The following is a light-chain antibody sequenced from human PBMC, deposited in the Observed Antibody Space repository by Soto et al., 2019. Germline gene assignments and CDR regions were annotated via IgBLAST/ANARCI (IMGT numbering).Light chain of an antibody. CDR1: QSVSSN. CDR3: QQYNNWPPG. V-gene: IGKV3-15*01. J-gene: IGKJ4*01. CDR2: GAS. Sequence: EIVMTQSPATLSVSPGERATLSCRASQSVSSNLAWYQQKPGQAPRLLIYGASTRATGIQARFSGSGSGTEFTLTISSLQSEDFAVYYCQQYNNWPPGFGGGTKVEIK.